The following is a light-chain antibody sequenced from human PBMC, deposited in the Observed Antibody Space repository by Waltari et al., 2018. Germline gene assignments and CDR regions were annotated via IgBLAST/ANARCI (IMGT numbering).Light chain of an antibody. J-gene: IGLJ2*01. CDR1: SSDVGASNY. V-gene: IGLV2-14*01. CDR3: SSSTNRNTF. Sequence: QSALTQPASVSGSPGQSITISCPGTSSDVGASNYVSWYQQSPDKAPKLIIFDVEKRPSGVSDRFSGSKSGNTASLTISGLQAEDEADYYCSSSTNRNTFFGGGTKLTVL. CDR2: DVE.